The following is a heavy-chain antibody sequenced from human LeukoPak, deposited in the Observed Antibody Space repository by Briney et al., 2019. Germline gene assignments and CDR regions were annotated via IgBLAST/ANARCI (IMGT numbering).Heavy chain of an antibody. CDR1: GYSISSGYY. CDR3: ARETSITIFGAKYNWFDP. D-gene: IGHD3-3*01. V-gene: IGHV4-38-2*02. CDR2: IYQSGST. J-gene: IGHJ5*02. Sequence: SETLSLTCTVSGYSISSGYYWGWIRQPPGKGLEWIGSIYQSGSTNYNPSLKSRVTISVDTSKNQFSLKLSSVTAADTAVYYCARETSITIFGAKYNWFDPWGQGTLVTVSS.